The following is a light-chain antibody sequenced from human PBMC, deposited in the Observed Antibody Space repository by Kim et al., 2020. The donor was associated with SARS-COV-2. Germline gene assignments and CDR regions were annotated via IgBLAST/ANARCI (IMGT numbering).Light chain of an antibody. CDR3: QHYYSPPYT. J-gene: IGKJ2*01. V-gene: IGKV4-1*01. Sequence: DIVMTQSPDSLAVFLGERATITCKSSQSVLNNINNKNYLAWYQQKPGQPPKLLIYWASTRESGVPYRFSGSGSGTDFTLTISSLQAEDVAVYYCQHYYSPPYTFGQGTKLEI. CDR2: WAS. CDR1: QSVLNNINNKNY.